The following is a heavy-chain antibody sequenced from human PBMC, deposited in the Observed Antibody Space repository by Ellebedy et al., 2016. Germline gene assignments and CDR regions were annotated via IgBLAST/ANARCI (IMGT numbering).Heavy chain of an antibody. Sequence: GESLKISCVASGFTFDDYPMAWIRQTPGRGLEWVSYISSAGTSTYYADSVRGRFTISRDNTKKTLDLQMNDLRPEDTALYYCARGRIVARVFDPWGQGTRVTVSS. CDR2: ISSAGTST. V-gene: IGHV3-11*01. D-gene: IGHD5-12*01. CDR1: GFTFDDYP. J-gene: IGHJ5*02. CDR3: ARGRIVARVFDP.